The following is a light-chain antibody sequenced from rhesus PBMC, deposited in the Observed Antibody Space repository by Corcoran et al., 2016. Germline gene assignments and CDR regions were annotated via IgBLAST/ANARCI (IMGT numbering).Light chain of an antibody. CDR2: EVP. V-gene: IGLV2-13*03. J-gene: IGLJ1*01. CDR1: SSDIGGYDR. CDR3: SSYSTIYAYV. Sequence: QAAPTQSPSVSGSPGQTVPISCPGTSSDIGGYDRVWWYKQHPGKAPKLLIYEVPNRPSVVTTRFSGSKSDNTASLIISGLQAEDEANYYGSSYSTIYAYVFGSGTRRTVL.